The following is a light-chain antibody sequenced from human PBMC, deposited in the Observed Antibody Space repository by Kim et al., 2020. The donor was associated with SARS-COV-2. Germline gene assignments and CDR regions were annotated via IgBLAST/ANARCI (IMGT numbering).Light chain of an antibody. Sequence: VSPGERARLSCTASQSVSSNLAWYQQKPGQAPRLLIYDASTRATGIPATFSGSGSGTEFTLTISSLQSEDFAVYYCQQYNNCPLTFGGGTKVDIK. CDR2: DAS. V-gene: IGKV3-15*01. CDR3: QQYNNCPLT. CDR1: QSVSSN. J-gene: IGKJ4*01.